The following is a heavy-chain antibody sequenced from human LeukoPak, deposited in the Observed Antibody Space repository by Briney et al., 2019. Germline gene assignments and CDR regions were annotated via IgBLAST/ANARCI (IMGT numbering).Heavy chain of an antibody. Sequence: SETLSLTCTVSGGSLSTYYWSWIRQPPREGRGWIGYIHYSGSTNYNSSLKSRVTISVDTSKNQFSLKLSSVTAADTAVYYCARGGRSIRYYDSSGYRAFDIWGQGTMVTVSS. V-gene: IGHV4-59*08. CDR1: GGSLSTYY. J-gene: IGHJ3*02. CDR2: IHYSGST. CDR3: ARGGRSIRYYDSSGYRAFDI. D-gene: IGHD3-22*01.